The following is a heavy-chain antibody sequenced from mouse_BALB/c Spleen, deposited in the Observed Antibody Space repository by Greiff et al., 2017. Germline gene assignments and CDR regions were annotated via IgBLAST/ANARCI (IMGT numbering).Heavy chain of an antibody. J-gene: IGHJ4*01. Sequence: VQLHQSGAELARPGASVKLSCKASGYTFTSYWMQWVKQRPGQGLEWIGAIYPGDGDTRYTQKFKGKATLTADKSSSTAYMQLSSLASEDSAVYYCARAGYGSSYGDAMDYWGQGTSVTVSS. D-gene: IGHD1-1*01. V-gene: IGHV1-87*01. CDR3: ARAGYGSSYGDAMDY. CDR2: IYPGDGDT. CDR1: GYTFTSYW.